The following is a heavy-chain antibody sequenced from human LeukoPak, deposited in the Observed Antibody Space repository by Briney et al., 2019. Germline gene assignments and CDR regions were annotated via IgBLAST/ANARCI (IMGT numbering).Heavy chain of an antibody. CDR3: ATYSTGRYKGLEY. CDR2: INKDGSEK. D-gene: IGHD6-19*01. V-gene: IGHV3-7*03. J-gene: IGHJ4*02. CDR1: GFTFSSYW. Sequence: PGGSLRLSCAASGFTFSSYWMSWVRQAPGKGPEWVANINKDGSEKYYVDSLKGRFTISRGNAENSLYLQMNSLRAEDTAVYYCATYSTGRYKGLEYWGQGTLVTVSS.